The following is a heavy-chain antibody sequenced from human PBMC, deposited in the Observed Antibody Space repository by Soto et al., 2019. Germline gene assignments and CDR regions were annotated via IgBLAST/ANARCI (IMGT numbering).Heavy chain of an antibody. CDR2: INPNSGGT. D-gene: IGHD1-26*01. J-gene: IGHJ6*02. Sequence: ASVTVSCKASVYTFTGYYMHWVRQAPGQGLEWMGWINPNSGGTNYAQKFQGWVTMTRDTSISTAYMELSRLRSDDTAVYYCARGVGATDYYYGMDVWGQGTTVTVSS. CDR3: ARGVGATDYYYGMDV. V-gene: IGHV1-2*04. CDR1: VYTFTGYY.